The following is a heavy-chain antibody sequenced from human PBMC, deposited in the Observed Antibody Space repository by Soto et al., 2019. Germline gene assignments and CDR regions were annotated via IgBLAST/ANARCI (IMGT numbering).Heavy chain of an antibody. Sequence: QVQLQQWGAGLLKPSETLSLTCAVYGGSFSGYYWSWIRQPPGKGLEWIGEINHSGSTNYNPSLKSRVTISVDTSKNQCSLKLSSVTAADTAVYYCARDYYDSSGFRWGMDVWGQGTTVTVSS. CDR1: GGSFSGYY. D-gene: IGHD3-22*01. CDR2: INHSGST. V-gene: IGHV4-34*01. CDR3: ARDYYDSSGFRWGMDV. J-gene: IGHJ6*02.